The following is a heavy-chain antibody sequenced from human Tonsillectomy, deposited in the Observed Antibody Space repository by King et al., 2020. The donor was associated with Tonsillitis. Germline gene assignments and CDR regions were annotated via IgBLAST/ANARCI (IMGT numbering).Heavy chain of an antibody. D-gene: IGHD2-21*02. CDR3: ARDADCGGDCYYYYGMDV. Sequence: QLVQSGAEVKKPGSSVKVSCKASVGTFSSYAISWVRQAPGQGLEWMGGIIPIFGTAKYAQKFQGRVTITADESTSTAYMELSSLRLEDTAVYYCARDADCGGDCYYYYGMDVWGQGTTVTVSS. J-gene: IGHJ6*02. V-gene: IGHV1-69*01. CDR1: VGTFSSYA. CDR2: IIPIFGTA.